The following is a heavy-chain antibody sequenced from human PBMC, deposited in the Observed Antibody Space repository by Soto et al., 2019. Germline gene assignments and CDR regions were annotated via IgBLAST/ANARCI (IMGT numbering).Heavy chain of an antibody. J-gene: IGHJ4*02. CDR3: ANALPPPHSSGTSDY. D-gene: IGHD6-19*01. CDR2: ISGSGGST. V-gene: IGHV3-23*01. CDR1: GFTFSSYA. Sequence: EVQLLESGGGLVQPGGSLRLSCAASGFTFSSYAMSWVRQAPGKGLEWVSAISGSGGSTYYADSVKGRFTISRDNSKNTRYLQMNSLRDEDTAVYYCANALPPPHSSGTSDYGGQGTLVTVSS.